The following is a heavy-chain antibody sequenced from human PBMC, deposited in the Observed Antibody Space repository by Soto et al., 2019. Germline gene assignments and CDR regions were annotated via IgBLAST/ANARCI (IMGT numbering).Heavy chain of an antibody. CDR1: GFTFSSYA. Sequence: GGSLRLSCAASGFTFSSYAMSWVRQAPGKGLEWVSAISGSGGSTYYADSVKGRFTISRDNSKNTLYLQMNSLRAEDTAVYYCAKHYCSSTSCYNYYYYYMDVWGKGTTVTV. D-gene: IGHD2-2*02. V-gene: IGHV3-23*01. CDR2: ISGSGGST. J-gene: IGHJ6*03. CDR3: AKHYCSSTSCYNYYYYYMDV.